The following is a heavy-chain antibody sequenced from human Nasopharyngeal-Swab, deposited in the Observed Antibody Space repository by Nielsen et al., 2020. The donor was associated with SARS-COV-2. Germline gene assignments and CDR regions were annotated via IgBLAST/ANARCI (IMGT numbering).Heavy chain of an antibody. V-gene: IGHV1-46*01. CDR2: INPGGGSA. D-gene: IGHD2-15*01. CDR1: GYTFTRYY. CDR3: ARGGDPREVVAATDCFDP. Sequence: ASVKVSCKASGYTFTRYYIHWVRQAPGQGLEWMGIINPGGGSARYSQNFQGRVTMTRDTSTSTVYMELSSLRSEDTAVYYCARGGDPREVVAATDCFDPWGQGTLVHRLL. J-gene: IGHJ5*02.